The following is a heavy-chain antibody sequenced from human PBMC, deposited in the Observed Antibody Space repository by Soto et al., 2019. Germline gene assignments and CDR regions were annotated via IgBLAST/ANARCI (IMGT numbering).Heavy chain of an antibody. J-gene: IGHJ3*02. CDR3: ARASGLRSSPVPAFDI. CDR2: IYYSGST. Sequence: QVQLQESGPGLVKPSQTLSLTCTVSGGSISSGDYYWSWIRRPPGKGLEWIGYIYYSGSTYYNPSLKSRVTISVDTSKNQFFLKLSSVTAADTAVDYCARASGLRSSPVPAFDIWGQGTMVTVSS. V-gene: IGHV4-30-4*01. CDR1: GGSISSGDYY. D-gene: IGHD6-6*01.